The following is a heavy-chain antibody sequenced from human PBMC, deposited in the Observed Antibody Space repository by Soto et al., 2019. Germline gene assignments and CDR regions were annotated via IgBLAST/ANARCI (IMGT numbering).Heavy chain of an antibody. J-gene: IGHJ4*02. CDR3: ARDLCSGGTCYSAY. CDR1: GFTFSSYA. CDR2: ISYDGRST. D-gene: IGHD2-15*01. Sequence: GGSLRLSCAGSGFTFSSYAMHWVRQAPGKGLEWAAVISYDGRSTYYADSVKGRFTVSRDNSKNTVWLEMNSLRGEDTAIYYCARDLCSGGTCYSAYWGQGTLVSVSS. V-gene: IGHV3-30*04.